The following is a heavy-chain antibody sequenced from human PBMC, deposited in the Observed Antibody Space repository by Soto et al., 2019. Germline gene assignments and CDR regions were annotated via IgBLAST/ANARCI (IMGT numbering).Heavy chain of an antibody. J-gene: IGHJ6*03. V-gene: IGHV3-23*01. CDR2: IGRSGDT. CDR3: AKNSFMDV. CDR1: GFIFTNYA. Sequence: EVQLLESGGGLVQPGGSLRLSCAASGFIFTNYAMSWVRQAPGKGLEWVSSIGRSGDTYYADFVRGRFTISRDDSKNTLSLQLNSLRAADTAVYKCAKNSFMDVWGKGTTVTVSS.